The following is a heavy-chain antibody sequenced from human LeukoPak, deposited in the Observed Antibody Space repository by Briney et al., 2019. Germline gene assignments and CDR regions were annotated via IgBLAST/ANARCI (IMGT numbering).Heavy chain of an antibody. Sequence: PGGSLRLSCAASGFTFSSYAMSWVRQAPGKGLEWVSAISGSGGSTYYADSVKGRFTISRDNSKNTLYLQMNSLRAEDTAVYNCAGAIDGYNWNYWGQGTLVTVSS. D-gene: IGHD5-24*01. CDR3: AGAIDGYNWNY. V-gene: IGHV3-23*01. J-gene: IGHJ4*02. CDR1: GFTFSSYA. CDR2: ISGSGGST.